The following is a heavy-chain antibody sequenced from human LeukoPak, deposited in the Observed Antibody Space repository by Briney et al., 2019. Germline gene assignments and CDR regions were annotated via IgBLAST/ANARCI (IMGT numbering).Heavy chain of an antibody. V-gene: IGHV4-34*01. Sequence: SETLSLTCAVYGGSFSGYYWSWIRQPPGKGLEWIGEINHSGSTNYNPSLKSRVTISVDTSKNQFSLKLSSVTAADTAVYYCARGRTRYFDYWGQGTLVTVSS. D-gene: IGHD1-14*01. CDR3: ARGRTRYFDY. CDR2: INHSGST. J-gene: IGHJ4*02. CDR1: GGSFSGYY.